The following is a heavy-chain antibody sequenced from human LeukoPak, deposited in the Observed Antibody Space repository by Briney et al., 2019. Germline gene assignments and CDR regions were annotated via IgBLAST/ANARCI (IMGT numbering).Heavy chain of an antibody. V-gene: IGHV4-59*01. D-gene: IGHD4-23*01. CDR2: TYYSGST. Sequence: PSETLSLTCSVSGGYISSYYWSWIRQPPGKGLEWIGYTYYSGSTNYNSSLKSRVTISLDTSKNRFSLKLSSVTAADAAVYYCARLAWGNSGGHYYYYIDVWGKGTTVTVSS. CDR3: ARLAWGNSGGHYYYYIDV. CDR1: GGYISSYY. J-gene: IGHJ6*03.